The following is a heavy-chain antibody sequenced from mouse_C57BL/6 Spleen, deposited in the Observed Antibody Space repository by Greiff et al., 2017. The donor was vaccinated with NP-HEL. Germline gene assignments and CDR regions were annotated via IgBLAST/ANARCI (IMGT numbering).Heavy chain of an antibody. V-gene: IGHV1-64*01. CDR3: AREAGREGFDY. Sequence: QVQLQQPGAELVKPGASVKLSCKASGYTFTSYWMHWVKQRPGQGLEWIGMIHPNSGSTNYNEKFKSKATLTVDKSSSTAYMQLSSLTSEDSAVYDCAREAGREGFDYWGQGTTLTVSS. CDR2: IHPNSGST. J-gene: IGHJ2*01. CDR1: GYTFTSYW.